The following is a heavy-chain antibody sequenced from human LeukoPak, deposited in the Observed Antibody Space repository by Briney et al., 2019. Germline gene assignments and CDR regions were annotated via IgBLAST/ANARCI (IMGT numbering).Heavy chain of an antibody. D-gene: IGHD2-2*01. Sequence: PGGSLRLSCSASGFTFSSYAMHWVRQAPGKGLEYVSAISSNGGSTYYADSVKGRFTTSRDNSKNTLYLQMSSLRAEDTAVYYCVKEARLGYCSSTSCYFDYWGQGTLVTVSS. CDR3: VKEARLGYCSSTSCYFDY. CDR2: ISSNGGST. V-gene: IGHV3-64D*06. J-gene: IGHJ4*02. CDR1: GFTFSSYA.